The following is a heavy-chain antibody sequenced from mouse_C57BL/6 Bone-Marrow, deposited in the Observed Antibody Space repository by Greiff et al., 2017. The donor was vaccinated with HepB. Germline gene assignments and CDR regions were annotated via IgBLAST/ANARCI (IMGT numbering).Heavy chain of an antibody. Sequence: QVQLQQSGAELARPGASVKLSCKASGYTFTSYGISWVKQRTGQGLEWIGEIYPRSGNTYYNEKFKGKATLTADKSSSTAYMELRSLTSEDSAVYCCARSGEYSNYHYSYFDVWGTGTTVTVSS. CDR2: IYPRSGNT. CDR3: ARSGEYSNYHYSYFDV. D-gene: IGHD2-5*01. V-gene: IGHV1-81*01. CDR1: GYTFTSYG. J-gene: IGHJ1*03.